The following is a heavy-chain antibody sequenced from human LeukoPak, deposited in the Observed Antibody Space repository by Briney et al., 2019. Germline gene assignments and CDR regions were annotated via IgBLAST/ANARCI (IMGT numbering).Heavy chain of an antibody. Sequence: GGSLRLSCTTSGFTFSDHWMSWVRQAPGKGLEWVGNINQDGSEINYLESVKGRLSITRDNANNSLFLHMNNLRVEDTAKHYCARVDGNIAYRPVEDWGQGTLVTVSS. D-gene: IGHD2/OR15-2a*01. CDR1: GFTFSDHW. CDR2: INQDGSEI. V-gene: IGHV3-7*01. J-gene: IGHJ4*02. CDR3: ARVDGNIAYRPVED.